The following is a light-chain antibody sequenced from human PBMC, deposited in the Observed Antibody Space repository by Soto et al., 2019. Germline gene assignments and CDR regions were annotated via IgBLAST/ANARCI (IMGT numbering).Light chain of an antibody. CDR2: EVS. J-gene: IGLJ1*01. CDR1: SSDVGAYNY. V-gene: IGLV2-14*01. CDR3: FSFTTDWTHV. Sequence: QSALTQPASVSGSPGQSITISCTGTSSDVGAYNYVSWFQQHPGKAPTLIISEVSNRPSGVSNRFSGSKSGNAASLTISGRQDEDEADYFCFSFTTDWTHVFGTGTKLTVL.